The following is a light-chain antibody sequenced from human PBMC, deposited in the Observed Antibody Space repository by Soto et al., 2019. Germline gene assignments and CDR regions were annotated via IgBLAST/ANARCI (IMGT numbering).Light chain of an antibody. Sequence: QSALTQPASVSGSPGQPITISCTGTSSDVGGYNYVSWYQQHPGKAPKLMIYEVSNRPSGVSNRFSGSKSGNTASLTISGLQAEDEADYYCSSYTSSSTPLYVFGTGTKVTVL. CDR2: EVS. CDR1: SSDVGGYNY. J-gene: IGLJ1*01. V-gene: IGLV2-14*01. CDR3: SSYTSSSTPLYV.